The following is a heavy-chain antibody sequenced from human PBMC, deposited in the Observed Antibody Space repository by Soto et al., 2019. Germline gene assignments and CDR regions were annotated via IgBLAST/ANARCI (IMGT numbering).Heavy chain of an antibody. CDR1: GLTFSSHG. V-gene: IGHV3-33*01. D-gene: IGHD3-22*01. J-gene: IGHJ4*02. CDR2: IWYDGNNK. Sequence: QVQLVESEGGVVQPGKSLRLSCAASGLTFSSHGMHWVRQAPGKGLEWVAVIWYDGNNKYYADSVKGRFTISRDNSKNTLYLQMNSLRADDTAVYYCARDYYYDSSGCIDYWGQGTLVTVSS. CDR3: ARDYYYDSSGCIDY.